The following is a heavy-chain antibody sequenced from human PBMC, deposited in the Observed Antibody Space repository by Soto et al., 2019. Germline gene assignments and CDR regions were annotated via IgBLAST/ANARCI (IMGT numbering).Heavy chain of an antibody. J-gene: IGHJ4*02. Sequence: QVQLQESGPGLVKPSGTLSLTCAVSSGSISSSNWWSWVRQPPGKGLEWIGEIYHSGSTNYNPSLKSRVTISVDKSNNQFSLKLSSVTAADTAVYYCARVGLGVTYFDYWGQGTLVTVSS. CDR3: ARVGLGVTYFDY. V-gene: IGHV4-4*02. D-gene: IGHD2-21*02. CDR2: IYHSGST. CDR1: SGSISSSNW.